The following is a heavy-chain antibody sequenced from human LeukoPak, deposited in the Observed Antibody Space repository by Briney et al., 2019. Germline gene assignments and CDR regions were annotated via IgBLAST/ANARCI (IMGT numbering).Heavy chain of an antibody. CDR1: GFTFSRYA. Sequence: GGSLRLSCAASGFTFSRYAMSWVRQAPGKGLEWVSAISGSGGRTYYADSVKGRFTISRDNSKNTLYLQMNSLRAEDTAVYYCAKDAVGATAYSFDYWGQGTLVTVSS. D-gene: IGHD1-26*01. CDR2: ISGSGGRT. J-gene: IGHJ4*02. CDR3: AKDAVGATAYSFDY. V-gene: IGHV3-23*01.